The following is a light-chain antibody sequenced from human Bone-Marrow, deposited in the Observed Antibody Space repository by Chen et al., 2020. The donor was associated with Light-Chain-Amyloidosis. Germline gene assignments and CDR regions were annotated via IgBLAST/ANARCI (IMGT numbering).Light chain of an antibody. Sequence: QSALTQPRSVSGYPGQSVTISCTGTSSDVGGYESVSWYQQHPGKAPKFLIYDVNKRPSGVPDRFSGSKSGNSASLTISGLQTEDEADYFCCSYAGSSPYVFGTGTTVTVL. J-gene: IGLJ1*01. CDR1: SSDVGGYES. V-gene: IGLV2-11*01. CDR3: CSYAGSSPYV. CDR2: DVN.